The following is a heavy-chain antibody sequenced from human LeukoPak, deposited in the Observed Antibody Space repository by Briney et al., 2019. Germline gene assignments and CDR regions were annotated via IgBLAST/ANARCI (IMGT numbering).Heavy chain of an antibody. CDR2: IYYSGST. Sequence: SETLSLTCTVSGGSISSSSYYWGWIRQPPGKGLEWIGSIYYSGSTYYNPSLKSRVTISVDTSKNQFSLKLSSVTAADTAVCYCARDGSSSWYYFDYWGQGTLVTVSS. CDR3: ARDGSSSWYYFDY. V-gene: IGHV4-39*07. D-gene: IGHD6-13*01. CDR1: GGSISSSSYY. J-gene: IGHJ4*02.